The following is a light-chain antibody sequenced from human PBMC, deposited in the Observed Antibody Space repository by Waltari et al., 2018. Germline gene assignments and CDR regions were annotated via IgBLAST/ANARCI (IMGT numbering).Light chain of an antibody. CDR2: DAS. V-gene: IGKV3-15*01. Sequence: EIEMTQSPATLSMSPGERATLSCRASQGLNTNLAWYQQKPGQPPRLLIYDASTRATGVPARFSGSGSGTEFILTISSLQSEDCAVYYCQQRSSWPPNYTFGQGTKLEFK. J-gene: IGKJ2*01. CDR3: QQRSSWPPNYT. CDR1: QGLNTN.